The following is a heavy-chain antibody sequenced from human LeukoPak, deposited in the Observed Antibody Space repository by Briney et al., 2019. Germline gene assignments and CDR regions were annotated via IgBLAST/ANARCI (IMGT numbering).Heavy chain of an antibody. CDR2: ISDYNGHT. CDR1: GYTFSSNG. Sequence: ASVKVSCKASGYTFSSNGITWVRQAPGQGLEWMGWISDYNGHTNYAHKFQERATMTTDTSTSTAYMELRSLRPEDTAVYYCAKGPVVRGVTLILKTGEKGALDYWGQGTLVTVSS. D-gene: IGHD3-10*01. J-gene: IGHJ4*02. V-gene: IGHV1-18*01. CDR3: AKGPVVRGVTLILKTGEKGALDY.